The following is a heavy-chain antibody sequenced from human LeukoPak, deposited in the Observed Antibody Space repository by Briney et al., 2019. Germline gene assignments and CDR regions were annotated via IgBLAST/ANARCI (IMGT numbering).Heavy chain of an antibody. J-gene: IGHJ3*02. CDR2: ISSSGTYI. CDR1: GFTFSTYT. Sequence: GGSLRLSCAASGFTFSTYTMNWVRQAPGKGLEWVSSISSSGTYIYYADSVKGRFTISRDNSKNTLYLQMNSLRAEDTAVYYCETNYCSGGSCYVLDAFDIWGQGTMVTVSS. V-gene: IGHV3-21*04. D-gene: IGHD2-15*01. CDR3: ETNYCSGGSCYVLDAFDI.